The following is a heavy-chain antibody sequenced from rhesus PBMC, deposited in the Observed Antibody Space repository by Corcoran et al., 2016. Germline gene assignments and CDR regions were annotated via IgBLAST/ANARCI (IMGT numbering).Heavy chain of an antibody. J-gene: IGHJ2*01. V-gene: IGHV4-122*02. CDR2: ISYSGRT. Sequence: QLQLQESGPGLVKPSETLSLTCAVSGYSISSGYGWIWIRQPPGKGLEWIGYISYSGRTSYNPSLKSRVTISRDTSKNQCSLKLSSVTAADTAVYYCARMNTVYWYFDLWGPGTPITISS. D-gene: IGHD4-23*01. CDR3: ARMNTVYWYFDL. CDR1: GYSISSGYG.